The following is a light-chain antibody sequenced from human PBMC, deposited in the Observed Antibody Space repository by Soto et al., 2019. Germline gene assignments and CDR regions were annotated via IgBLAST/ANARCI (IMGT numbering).Light chain of an antibody. J-gene: IGKJ5*01. Sequence: DIQMTQSPSTLSGSVGDRVTITCRASQTISSWLAWYQQKPGKAPKLLIYKASTLESGVPSRFSGSGSGTEFTLTISGLHPDDFAPYYCQQRSDWPPITFGQGTRLEI. CDR1: QTISSW. CDR2: KAS. CDR3: QQRSDWPPIT. V-gene: IGKV1-5*03.